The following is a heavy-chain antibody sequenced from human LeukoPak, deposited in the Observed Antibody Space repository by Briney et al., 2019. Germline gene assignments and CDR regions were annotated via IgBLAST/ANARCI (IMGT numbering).Heavy chain of an antibody. V-gene: IGHV3-64*01. CDR2: ISSNGGST. J-gene: IGHJ6*04. CDR1: GFTFSSYA. CDR3: AELGITMIGGV. Sequence: GGSLRLSCAASGFTFSSYAMHWVRQAPGKGLEYVSAISSNGGSTYYANSVKGRFSISRDNSKNTLYLQMNSLRAEDTAVYYCAELGITMIGGVWGKGTTVTISS. D-gene: IGHD3-10*02.